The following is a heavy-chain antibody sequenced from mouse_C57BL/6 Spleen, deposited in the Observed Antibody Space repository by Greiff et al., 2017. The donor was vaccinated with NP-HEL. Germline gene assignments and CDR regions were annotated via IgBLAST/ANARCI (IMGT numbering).Heavy chain of an antibody. CDR3: AIRQDYSSSLYWYFDV. V-gene: IGHV5-4*03. J-gene: IGHJ1*03. CDR1: GFTFSSYA. D-gene: IGHD1-1*01. Sequence: EVTLVESGGGLVKPGGSLKLSCAASGFTFSSYAMSWVRQTPEKRLEWVATISDGGSYTYYPDNVKGRFTISRDNAKHNLYLQMSHLKSEDTAMYYCAIRQDYSSSLYWYFDVWGTGTTVTVSS. CDR2: ISDGGSYT.